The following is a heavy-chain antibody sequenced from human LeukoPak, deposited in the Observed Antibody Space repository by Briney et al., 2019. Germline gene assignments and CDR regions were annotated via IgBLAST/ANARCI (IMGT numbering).Heavy chain of an antibody. CDR1: GFTFSSYG. CDR3: ARAYYDSSGPLYYFDY. J-gene: IGHJ4*02. CDR2: IRYDGSNK. V-gene: IGHV3-30*02. Sequence: GGSLRLSCAASGFTFSSYGMHWVRQAPGKGLEWVAFIRYDGSNKYYADSVKGRFAISRDNSKNTLYLQMNSLRAEDTAVYYCARAYYDSSGPLYYFDYWGQGTLVTVSS. D-gene: IGHD3-22*01.